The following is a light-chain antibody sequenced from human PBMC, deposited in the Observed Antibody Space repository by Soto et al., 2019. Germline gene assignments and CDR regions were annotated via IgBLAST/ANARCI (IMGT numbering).Light chain of an antibody. CDR2: DAS. Sequence: EIVLTQSPGTLSLSPGGRATLSCRASRSVSSSFLARYQQKPGQAPRLLIYDASTRATGIPNRYSGSGSGTDFTLTISRLEPEDFAVFYCQQYGDSPTFGQGTKVDIK. CDR3: QQYGDSPT. V-gene: IGKV3-20*01. CDR1: RSVSSSF. J-gene: IGKJ1*01.